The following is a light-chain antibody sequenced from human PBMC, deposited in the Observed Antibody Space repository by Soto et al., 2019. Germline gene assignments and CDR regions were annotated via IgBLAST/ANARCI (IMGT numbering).Light chain of an antibody. J-gene: IGKJ1*01. CDR2: KAS. Sequence: DIQMTQSPSTLSASVGDRVTITCRASQSISSWLAWYQQKPGKAPKLLIYKASSLESGVPSRFSGSGSGTEFTLTISSLQPDDFATYYCQQYNSYSRTFCQGTKGEIK. CDR1: QSISSW. V-gene: IGKV1-5*03. CDR3: QQYNSYSRT.